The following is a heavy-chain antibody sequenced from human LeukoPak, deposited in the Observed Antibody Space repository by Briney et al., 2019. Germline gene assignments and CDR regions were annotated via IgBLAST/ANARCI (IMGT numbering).Heavy chain of an antibody. D-gene: IGHD1-26*01. J-gene: IGHJ4*02. CDR2: VDPEDGET. CDR1: GYTFTDYY. Sequence: ASVKISCKVSGYTFTDYYMHWVQQAPGKGLEWMGLVDPEDGETIYAEKFQGRDTITADTSTDTAYMELSSLRSEDTAVYYCATDTTTYYYHYWGQGTLVTVSS. CDR3: ATDTTTYYYHY. V-gene: IGHV1-69-2*01.